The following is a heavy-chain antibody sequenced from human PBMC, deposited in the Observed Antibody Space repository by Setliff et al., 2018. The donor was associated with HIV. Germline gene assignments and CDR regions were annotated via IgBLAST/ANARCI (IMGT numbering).Heavy chain of an antibody. Sequence: SETLSLTCTVSGGSLSRTSYYWGWIRQPPGKGLEWLGTIYFTGSTYYDPSLKSRVTISVDTSKNQFSLKLSSVTATDTALYYWARGRFHRLHRPYSGSGSLGIQYFDYWGQGTLVTVSS. V-gene: IGHV4-39*07. CDR1: GGSLSRTSYY. D-gene: IGHD3-10*01. CDR3: ARGRFHRLHRPYSGSGSLGIQYFDY. J-gene: IGHJ4*02. CDR2: IYFTGST.